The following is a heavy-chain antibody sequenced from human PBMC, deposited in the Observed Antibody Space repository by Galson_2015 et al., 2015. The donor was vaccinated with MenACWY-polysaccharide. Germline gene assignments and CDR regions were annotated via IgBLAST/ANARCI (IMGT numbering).Heavy chain of an antibody. Sequence: SLRLSCAASGFTFSSYSMNWVRQAPGRGLEWVSSISSSRTSIYYADSVKGRFTISRDNAKNSLYLHMNSLRVEDAAVYYCARDKGWLQFDCWGQGTLVTVSS. CDR2: ISSSRTSI. J-gene: IGHJ4*02. V-gene: IGHV3-21*01. CDR3: ARDKGWLQFDC. CDR1: GFTFSSYS. D-gene: IGHD5-24*01.